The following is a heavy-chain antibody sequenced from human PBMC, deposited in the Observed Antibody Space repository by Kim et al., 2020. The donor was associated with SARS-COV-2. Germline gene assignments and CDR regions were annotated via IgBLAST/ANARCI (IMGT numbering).Heavy chain of an antibody. CDR3: ARGYSSSWYWAFDI. V-gene: IGHV3-13*01. D-gene: IGHD6-13*01. J-gene: IGHJ3*02. Sequence: YPGPVKGRFPISRENAKNSLYLQMNSLRAGDTAVYYCARGYSSSWYWAFDIWGQGTMVTVSS.